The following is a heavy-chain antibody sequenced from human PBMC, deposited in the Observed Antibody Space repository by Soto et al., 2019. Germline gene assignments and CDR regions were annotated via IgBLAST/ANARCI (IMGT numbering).Heavy chain of an antibody. CDR2: ISDVEDAT. D-gene: IGHD6-19*01. J-gene: IGHJ4*02. CDR3: VKGTRPLPNISGLIYGRY. Sequence: EVQLLESGGGLVQPGGSLRVSCAASGFSFSNHAMTWVRQSPGKGLEWVSTISDVEDATYSADSVKGRFTTSRDNSKNMVFLQMDNLRAEDTAVYFCVKGTRPLPNISGLIYGRYWGQGTPGTVSS. CDR1: GFSFSNHA. V-gene: IGHV3-23*01.